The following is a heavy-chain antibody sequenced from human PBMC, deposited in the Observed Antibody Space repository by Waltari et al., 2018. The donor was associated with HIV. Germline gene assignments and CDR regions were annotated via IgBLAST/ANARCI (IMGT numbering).Heavy chain of an antibody. CDR3: ARRFQETDAWDI. V-gene: IGHV4-39*01. J-gene: IGHJ3*02. Sequence: QLQLQESGPGLVKPSEPLSLTCTVSAGSISSSSYYWGWIRQPPGKGGEWIGRVYYSGSTKYRPSLKSRVTIAVDTSKNQFALKLSSVTDADTAVYYCARRFQETDAWDIWGQGTMVTVSS. CDR2: VYYSGST. CDR1: AGSISSSSYY.